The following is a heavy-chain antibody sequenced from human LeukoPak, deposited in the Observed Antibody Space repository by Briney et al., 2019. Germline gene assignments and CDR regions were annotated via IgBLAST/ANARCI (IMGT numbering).Heavy chain of an antibody. J-gene: IGHJ4*02. D-gene: IGHD2-15*01. Sequence: GAALQISCEGSGSIFTSYWIGWGRQLPGKGEEWMGIIYPGDSDTRYSPSFQCQVPISAHKSISTAYLQWSSLKASDTAMYYCARRYCSGGSCYNVDYWGQGTLVTVSS. CDR3: ARRYCSGGSCYNVDY. CDR2: IYPGDSDT. V-gene: IGHV5-51*01. CDR1: GSIFTSYW.